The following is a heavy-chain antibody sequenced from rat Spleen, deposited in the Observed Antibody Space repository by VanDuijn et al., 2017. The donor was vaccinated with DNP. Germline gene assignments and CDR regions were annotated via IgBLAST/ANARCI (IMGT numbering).Heavy chain of an antibody. V-gene: IGHV5-25*01. Sequence: EVQLVESGGGLVQPGRSMKLSCAASGFTFSNSDMAWVRQAPTKGLEWVASISTSGGSTYYRDSVKGRFTISRDNAKSTLSLQMDSLRSEDTATYYCATAGITHYWGQGVMVTVSS. CDR1: GFTFSNSD. CDR2: ISTSGGST. J-gene: IGHJ2*01. D-gene: IGHD1-4*01. CDR3: ATAGITHY.